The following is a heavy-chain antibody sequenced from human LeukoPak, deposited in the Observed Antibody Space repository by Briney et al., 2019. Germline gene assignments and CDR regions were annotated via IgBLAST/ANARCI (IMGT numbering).Heavy chain of an antibody. CDR2: ISYDGSNK. J-gene: IGHJ6*04. D-gene: IGHD5-12*01. CDR3: AKDGGGYGNYYYYGMDV. Sequence: GGSLRLSCAASGFTFSSYGMHWVRQAPGKGLEWVAVISYDGSNKYYADSVKGRFTISRDNSKNTLYLQMNSLRAEDTAVYYCAKDGGGYGNYYYYGMDVWGKGTTVTVSS. V-gene: IGHV3-30*18. CDR1: GFTFSSYG.